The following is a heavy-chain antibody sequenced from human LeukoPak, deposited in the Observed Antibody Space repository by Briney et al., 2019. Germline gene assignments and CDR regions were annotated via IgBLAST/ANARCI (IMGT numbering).Heavy chain of an antibody. CDR3: ARERLIAGATVFDY. D-gene: IGHD1-26*01. CDR1: GDSISRHY. Sequence: PSETLSLTCTVSGDSISRHYWSWIRQPPGKGLEWIGCIYCSGSSSYNPSLKSRVIISVDTSNNQFSLRLTSMTAADTAVYFCARERLIAGATVFDYWGQGTLVTVSS. V-gene: IGHV4-59*11. J-gene: IGHJ4*02. CDR2: IYCSGSS.